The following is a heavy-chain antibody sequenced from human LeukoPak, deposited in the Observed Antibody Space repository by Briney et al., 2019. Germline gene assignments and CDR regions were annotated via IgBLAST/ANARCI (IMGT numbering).Heavy chain of an antibody. D-gene: IGHD3-3*01. CDR3: ARDYYDFWSGSGRNGNDYYYYYYMDV. CDR2: IIPIFGTA. CDR1: GGTFSSYA. J-gene: IGHJ6*03. V-gene: IGHV1-69*01. Sequence: SVKVSCKASGGTFSSYAISWVRQAPGQGLEWMGGIIPIFGTANYAQKFQGRVTITAGESTSTAYMELSSLRSEDTAVYYCARDYYDFWSGSGRNGNDYYYYYYMDVWGKGTTVTVSS.